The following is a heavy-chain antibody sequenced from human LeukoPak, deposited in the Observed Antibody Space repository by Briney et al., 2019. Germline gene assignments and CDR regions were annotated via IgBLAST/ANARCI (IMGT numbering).Heavy chain of an antibody. Sequence: GGSLRLSCAASRFTFSNFAMSWVRQAPGKGLEWVSTITASGDHTHYTDSVKGRFTISRDNSKNTLYLQMSSLGAEDTAVYYCAKDLGSYFDYWGQGTLVTVSS. J-gene: IGHJ4*02. CDR2: ITASGDHT. D-gene: IGHD1-26*01. V-gene: IGHV3-23*01. CDR3: AKDLGSYFDY. CDR1: RFTFSNFA.